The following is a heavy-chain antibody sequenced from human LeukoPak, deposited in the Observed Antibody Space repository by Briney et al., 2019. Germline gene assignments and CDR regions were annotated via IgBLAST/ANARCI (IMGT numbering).Heavy chain of an antibody. D-gene: IGHD3-16*01. CDR2: TIPIFGIA. J-gene: IGHJ3*02. Sequence: ASVKVSCKASGGTFSSYAISWVRQAPGQGLEWMGRTIPIFGIANYAQKFQGRVTITADKSTSTAYMELSSLRSEDTAVYYCASWGTTDDAFDIWGQGTMVTVSS. V-gene: IGHV1-69*04. CDR1: GGTFSSYA. CDR3: ASWGTTDDAFDI.